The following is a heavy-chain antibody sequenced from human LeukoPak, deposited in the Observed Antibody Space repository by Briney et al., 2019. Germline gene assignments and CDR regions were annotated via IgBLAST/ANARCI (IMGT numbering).Heavy chain of an antibody. Sequence: PSETLSLTCTVSGGSISSYYWSWIRQPPGKGLEWIGYIYYSGSTNYNPSLKSRVTISVDTSKNQFSLKLSSVTAADTAVYYCAGGYYLYFQHWGQGTLVTVSS. D-gene: IGHD3-10*01. J-gene: IGHJ1*01. CDR1: GGSISSYY. CDR3: AGGYYLYFQH. V-gene: IGHV4-59*08. CDR2: IYYSGST.